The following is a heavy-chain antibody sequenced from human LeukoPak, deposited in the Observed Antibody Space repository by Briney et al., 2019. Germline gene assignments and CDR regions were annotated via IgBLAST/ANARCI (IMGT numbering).Heavy chain of an antibody. D-gene: IGHD6-19*01. CDR1: GFTFDDYA. CDR2: ISWDGGST. J-gene: IGHJ6*02. Sequence: GGYLRLSCAASGFTFDDYAMHWVRQAPGKGLEWVSLISWDGGSTYCADSVKGRFTISRDNSKNSLYLQMNSLRAEDTALYYCATFQWLARGYYYYGMDVWGQGTTVTVSS. CDR3: ATFQWLARGYYYYGMDV. V-gene: IGHV3-43D*03.